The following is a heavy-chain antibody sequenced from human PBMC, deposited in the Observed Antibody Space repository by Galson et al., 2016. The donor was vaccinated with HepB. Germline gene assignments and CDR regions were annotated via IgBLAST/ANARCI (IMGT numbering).Heavy chain of an antibody. J-gene: IGHJ3*02. V-gene: IGHV4-39*01. CDR3: SNLQGGAVLKCFEI. D-gene: IGHD3-10*02. Sequence: LFLTCNVSGGSISNRSYFRALSHHPPGKGLEGIAITYDSGKTYYAPSLQSRVTISVDTSKNQFSLILTSVSAADTAVYYCSNLQGGAVLKCFEIWGQGTMVTVSS. CDR1: GGSISNRSYF. CDR2: TYDSGKT.